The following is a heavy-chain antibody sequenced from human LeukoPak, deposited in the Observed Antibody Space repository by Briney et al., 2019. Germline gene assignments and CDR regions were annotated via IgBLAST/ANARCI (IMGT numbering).Heavy chain of an antibody. CDR3: AKDQEDRGYPSSFDF. Sequence: GGSLRLSCAASGFSFSDFTMNWVRQAPGKGLEWVSGIRADSNMRFYLESVRGRFTISRDNSKNTLYLQMDSLRVDDTAVYFCAKDQEDRGYPSSFDFWGQRTLVTVSS. D-gene: IGHD2-15*01. J-gene: IGHJ4*02. CDR1: GFSFSDFT. CDR2: IRADSNMR. V-gene: IGHV3-23*01.